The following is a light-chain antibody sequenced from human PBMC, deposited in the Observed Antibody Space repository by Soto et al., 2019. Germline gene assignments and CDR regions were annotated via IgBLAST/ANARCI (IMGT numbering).Light chain of an antibody. CDR3: QQYYGSPLT. Sequence: DIVMTQSPDSLAVSLGERVTMNCKSSETLFYRSTNMNYLGWYQQNPGQPPKLLISWASTRESGVPDRFSGSGSGTYFTLTISSLQAEDVAVYYCQQYYGSPLTFGGGTKVEIK. V-gene: IGKV4-1*01. CDR1: ETLFYRSTNMNY. J-gene: IGKJ4*01. CDR2: WAS.